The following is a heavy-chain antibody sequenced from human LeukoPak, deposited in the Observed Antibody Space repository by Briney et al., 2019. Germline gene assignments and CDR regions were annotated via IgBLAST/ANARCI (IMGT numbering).Heavy chain of an antibody. CDR1: GFTFSSYA. Sequence: GGSLRLSCAASGFTFSSYAMSWVRQAPGKGLEWVSAISGSGGSTYYAHSVKGRFTISRDNSKNTLYLQMNSLRAEDTAVYYCAKHGGSESSVGATLLFDYWGQGTLVTVSS. CDR3: AKHGGSESSVGATLLFDY. J-gene: IGHJ4*02. D-gene: IGHD1-26*01. V-gene: IGHV3-23*01. CDR2: ISGSGGST.